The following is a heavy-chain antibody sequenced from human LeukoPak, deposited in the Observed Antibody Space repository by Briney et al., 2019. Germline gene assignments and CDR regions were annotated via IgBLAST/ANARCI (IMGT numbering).Heavy chain of an antibody. CDR1: GFSFSSYW. D-gene: IGHD3-10*01. J-gene: IGHJ6*03. V-gene: IGHV3-7*01. CDR2: MNQDGSEI. Sequence: GGSLRLSCAASGFSFSSYWMSWVRRAPGRGLEGVANMNQDGSEIYYVDSVKGRLTISRDNAKKSLYLQMNSLRAEDTGVYYCTRDFQGRFYYHVDVWGKGTTVTVSS. CDR3: TRDFQGRFYYHVDV.